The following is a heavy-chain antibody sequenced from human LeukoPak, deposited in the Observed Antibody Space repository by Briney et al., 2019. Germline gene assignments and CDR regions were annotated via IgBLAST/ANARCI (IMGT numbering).Heavy chain of an antibody. CDR1: RFTFSRYA. V-gene: IGHV3-23*01. D-gene: IGHD3-9*01. Sequence: GGSLRLSCAASRFTFSRYAMSWVRQAPGKGLEWVSAISGSGGTTYNADSVKGRFTISRDNSKNTLYLQLNSLRAEDTAVYYCAKGAGSFDWSYHDYWRQGSLVSVSS. J-gene: IGHJ4*02. CDR2: ISGSGGTT. CDR3: AKGAGSFDWSYHDY.